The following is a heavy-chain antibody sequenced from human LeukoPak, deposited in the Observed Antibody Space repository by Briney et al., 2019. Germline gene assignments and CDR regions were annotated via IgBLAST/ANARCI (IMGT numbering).Heavy chain of an antibody. J-gene: IGHJ4*02. CDR3: AREWELLFDY. CDR2: INAGNGNT. Sequence: ASVKVSCKASGYTFTSYAMHWVRQAPGQRLEWMGWINAGNGNTKYPQKFQGRVTITRDTSASTAYMELSSLRSEDTAVYYCAREWELLFDYWGQGTLVTVSS. V-gene: IGHV1-3*01. CDR1: GYTFTSYA. D-gene: IGHD1-26*01.